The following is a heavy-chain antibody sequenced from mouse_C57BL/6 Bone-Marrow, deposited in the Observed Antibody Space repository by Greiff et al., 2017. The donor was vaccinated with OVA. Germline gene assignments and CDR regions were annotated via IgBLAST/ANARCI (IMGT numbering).Heavy chain of an antibody. J-gene: IGHJ2*01. D-gene: IGHD3-3*01. V-gene: IGHV1-69*01. CDR1: GYTFTSYW. CDR2: IDPSDSYT. Sequence: QVQLQQPGAELVMPGASVKLSCKASGYTFTSYWMHWVKQRPGQGLEWIGEIDPSDSYTNYNQKFKGKSTLTVDKSSSTVYMQLSSLTSEDSAVYYCARQGTASLFDYWGQGTTLTVSS. CDR3: ARQGTASLFDY.